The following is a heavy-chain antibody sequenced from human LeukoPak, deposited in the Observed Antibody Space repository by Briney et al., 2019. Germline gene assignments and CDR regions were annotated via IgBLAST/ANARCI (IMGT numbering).Heavy chain of an antibody. CDR2: ISTTSSYI. CDR1: GFTFSSYS. J-gene: IGHJ4*02. V-gene: IGHV3-21*01. D-gene: IGHD1-26*01. CDR3: ARENSGSYYQFDC. Sequence: GGSLRLSCAASGFTFSSYSMNWVRQAPGKGLEWVSSISTTSSYIYYADSVKGRFTISRDNAKNSLYLQMNSLRPEDTAVYYCARENSGSYYQFDCWGQGTLVTVSS.